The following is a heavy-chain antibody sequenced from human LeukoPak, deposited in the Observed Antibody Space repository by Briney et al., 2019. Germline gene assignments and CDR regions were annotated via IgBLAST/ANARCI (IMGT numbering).Heavy chain of an antibody. J-gene: IGHJ4*02. D-gene: IGHD1-26*01. Sequence: GRSLRLSCAASGFIFSSNWMHWVRQAPGKGLVWVSRINEDGSTTNHADSVKGRFTISRDNAKNTLYMQMNSLRAEDTAVYYCVRDLGGRSGHWGQGTLVTVSS. CDR1: GFIFSSNW. CDR2: INEDGSTT. V-gene: IGHV3-74*01. CDR3: VRDLGGRSGH.